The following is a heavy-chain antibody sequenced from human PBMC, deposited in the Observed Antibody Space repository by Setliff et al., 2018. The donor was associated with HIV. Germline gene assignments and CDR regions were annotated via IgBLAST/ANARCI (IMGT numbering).Heavy chain of an antibody. D-gene: IGHD3-3*01. V-gene: IGHV4-4*07. CDR1: GGSISSYY. CDR3: ARNGVGDAPFDS. Sequence: SLTCTVSGGSISSYYWSWIRQPTGKGLEWIGRIYTSGSTNYNPSLKSRVTMSVDTSKNHFSLNLTSVTAADTAIYYCARNGVGDAPFDSWGQGTLVTVSS. J-gene: IGHJ4*02. CDR2: IYTSGST.